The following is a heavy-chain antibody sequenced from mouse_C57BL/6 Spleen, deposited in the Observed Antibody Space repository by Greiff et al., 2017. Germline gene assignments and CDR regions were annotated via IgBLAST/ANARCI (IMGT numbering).Heavy chain of an antibody. CDR1: GYAFSSSW. V-gene: IGHV1-82*01. Sequence: QVQLQQSGPELVKPGASVKISCKASGYAFSSSWMNWVKQRPGKGLEWIGRIYPGDGDTNYNGKFKGKATLTADKSSSTAYMQLSSLTSEDSAVYFCARMTGAMDYWGQGTSVTVSS. CDR2: IYPGDGDT. CDR3: ARMTGAMDY. J-gene: IGHJ4*01.